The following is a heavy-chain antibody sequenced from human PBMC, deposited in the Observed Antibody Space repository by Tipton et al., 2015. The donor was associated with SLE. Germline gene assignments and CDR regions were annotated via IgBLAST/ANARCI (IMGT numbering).Heavy chain of an antibody. D-gene: IGHD3-22*01. J-gene: IGHJ4*02. Sequence: TLSLTCTVSGDSISSGVYYWSWLRQHPGKGLEWFGYIHYSGSTYYNPSLKSRVTISVDTSNSQFSLKLSSVTAADTAVYYCALQYDSGGYYWFWGQGTLVTVSS. CDR3: ALQYDSGGYYWF. CDR2: IHYSGST. CDR1: GDSISSGVYY. V-gene: IGHV4-30-4*08.